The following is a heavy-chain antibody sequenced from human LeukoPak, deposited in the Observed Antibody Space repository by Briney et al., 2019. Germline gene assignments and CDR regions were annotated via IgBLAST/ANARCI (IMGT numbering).Heavy chain of an antibody. CDR2: IYYSGST. CDR1: GGSISSGDYY. J-gene: IGHJ3*02. D-gene: IGHD2-15*01. V-gene: IGHV4-30-4*01. CDR3: ATPVVVEGAFDI. Sequence: SQTLSLTCTVSGGSISSGDYYWSWIRQPPGKGLEWIGYIYYSGSTYYNPPLESRVTISVDTSKNQFSLKLSSVTAADTAVYYCATPVVVEGAFDIWGQGTMVTVSS.